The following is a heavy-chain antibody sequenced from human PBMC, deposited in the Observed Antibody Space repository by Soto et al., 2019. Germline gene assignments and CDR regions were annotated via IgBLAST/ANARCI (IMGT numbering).Heavy chain of an antibody. Sequence: EVQLVETGGGLIQPGGSLRLSCAASGFTVSSNYMSWVRQAPGKGLEWVSIIYSSGSTYYADSVKGRFTISRDNSKNTLYLQMNILRAEDRAVYYCATGSGSGGKFDYWGQGTLVTASS. CDR3: ATGSGSGGKFDY. CDR1: GFTVSSNY. V-gene: IGHV3-53*02. D-gene: IGHD6-19*01. CDR2: IYSSGST. J-gene: IGHJ4*02.